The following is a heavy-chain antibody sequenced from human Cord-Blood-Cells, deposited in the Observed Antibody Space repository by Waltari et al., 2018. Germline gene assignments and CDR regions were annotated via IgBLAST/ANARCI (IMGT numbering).Heavy chain of an antibody. CDR3: ARDPRLGFDY. Sequence: QVQLVESGGGVVQPGRSLRLSCAASGFTFSSYAMHWVRQAPGKGLEWVAVISYDGSNKYYADSVKGRFTISRDNSKNTLYLQMNSLRAEDTAVYYCARDPRLGFDYWDQGTLVTVSS. J-gene: IGHJ4*02. CDR2: ISYDGSNK. V-gene: IGHV3-30-3*01. D-gene: IGHD7-27*01. CDR1: GFTFSSYA.